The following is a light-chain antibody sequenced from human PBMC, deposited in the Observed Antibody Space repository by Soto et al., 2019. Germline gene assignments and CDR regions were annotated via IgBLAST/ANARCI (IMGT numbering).Light chain of an antibody. CDR3: CSYAGSSTWV. Sequence: QSALTQPASVSGSPGQSITITCSGTISDVGGYNFVSWYQQHPGKAPKLIIYGDTKRPSGVSNRFSGSKSGNTASLTISGLQAEDEADYYCCSYAGSSTWVFGGGTKVTVL. V-gene: IGLV2-23*01. J-gene: IGLJ3*02. CDR2: GDT. CDR1: ISDVGGYNF.